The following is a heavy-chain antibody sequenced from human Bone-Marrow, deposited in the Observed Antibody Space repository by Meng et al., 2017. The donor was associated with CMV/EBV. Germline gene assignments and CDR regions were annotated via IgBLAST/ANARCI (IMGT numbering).Heavy chain of an antibody. J-gene: IGHJ5*02. CDR3: ARIYCSSTSCYPFTTKNWFDP. CDR1: GFTFSSYA. V-gene: IGHV3-23*01. Sequence: GGSLRLSCAASGFTFSSYAMSWVRQAPGKGLEWVSAISGSGGSTYYADSVKGRFTISRDNSKNTLYLQMNSLRAEDTAVYYSARIYCSSTSCYPFTTKNWFDPWGQGTLVTVYS. CDR2: ISGSGGST. D-gene: IGHD2-2*01.